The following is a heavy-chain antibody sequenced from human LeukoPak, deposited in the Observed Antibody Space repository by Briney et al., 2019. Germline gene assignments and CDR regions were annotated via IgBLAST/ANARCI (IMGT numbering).Heavy chain of an antibody. CDR3: TTTQPFSIAVAGTRLDY. D-gene: IGHD6-19*01. CDR2: IRSKADGGTT. Sequence: GGSLRLSCAASGLTFIHAWMSWVRQAPGKGLEGVGRIRSKADGGTTDYAAPVKGRFTISRDDSKNTLYLQMNSLQSEDTAVYYCTTTQPFSIAVAGTRLDYWGQGTLVTVSS. V-gene: IGHV3-15*01. CDR1: GLTFIHAW. J-gene: IGHJ4*02.